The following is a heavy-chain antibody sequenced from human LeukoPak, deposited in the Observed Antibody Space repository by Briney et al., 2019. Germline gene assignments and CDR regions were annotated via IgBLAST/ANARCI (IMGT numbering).Heavy chain of an antibody. D-gene: IGHD5-24*01. V-gene: IGHV4-59*01. J-gene: IGHJ6*03. Sequence: PSETLSLTCTVSGGSISSYYWSWIRQPPGKGLEWIGYIYYSGSTNYNPSLKSRVTISVDTSKNQFSLKLSSVAAADTAVYYCARTATIGYYYYMDVWGKGTTVTVSS. CDR1: GGSISSYY. CDR3: ARTATIGYYYYMDV. CDR2: IYYSGST.